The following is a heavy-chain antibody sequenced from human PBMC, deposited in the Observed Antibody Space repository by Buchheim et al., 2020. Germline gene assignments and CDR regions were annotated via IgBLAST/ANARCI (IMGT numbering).Heavy chain of an antibody. Sequence: QVQLVQSGAEVKKPGASVKVSFKASGYTFTSYDINWVRQATGQGLEWMGWMNPNSGNTGYAQKFQGRVTMTRNTSISTAYMELSSLRSEDTAVYYCARDAPSYYDFWSGYFSTFRLNWFDPWGQGTL. J-gene: IGHJ5*02. D-gene: IGHD3-3*01. CDR2: MNPNSGNT. V-gene: IGHV1-8*01. CDR3: ARDAPSYYDFWSGYFSTFRLNWFDP. CDR1: GYTFTSYD.